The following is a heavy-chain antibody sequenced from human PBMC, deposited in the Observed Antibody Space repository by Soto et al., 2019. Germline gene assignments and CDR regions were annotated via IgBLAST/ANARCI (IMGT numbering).Heavy chain of an antibody. CDR1: GFTFSSYS. D-gene: IGHD3-16*02. CDR3: ARDLGELSLYAPPPGY. Sequence: GSLRLSCAASGFTFSSYSMNWVRQAPGKGLEWVSYISSSSSTIYYADSVKGRFTISRDNAKNSLYLQMNSLRAEDTAVYYCARDLGELSLYAPPPGYWGQGTLVTVSS. CDR2: ISSSSSTI. V-gene: IGHV3-48*01. J-gene: IGHJ4*02.